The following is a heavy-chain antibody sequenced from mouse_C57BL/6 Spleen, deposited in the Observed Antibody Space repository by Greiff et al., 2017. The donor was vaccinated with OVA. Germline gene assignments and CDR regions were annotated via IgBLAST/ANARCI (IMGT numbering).Heavy chain of an antibody. CDR2: INYDGSST. CDR3: ASETTVVGGGYFDV. V-gene: IGHV5-16*01. J-gene: IGHJ1*03. D-gene: IGHD1-1*01. CDR1: GFTFSDYY. Sequence: EVMLVESEGGLVQPGSSMKLSCTASGFTFSDYYMAWVRQVPEKGLEWVANINYDGSSTYYLASLKSRFIIPRDNAKNILYLQMSSLKSGDTATYYCASETTVVGGGYFDVWGTGTTVTVSS.